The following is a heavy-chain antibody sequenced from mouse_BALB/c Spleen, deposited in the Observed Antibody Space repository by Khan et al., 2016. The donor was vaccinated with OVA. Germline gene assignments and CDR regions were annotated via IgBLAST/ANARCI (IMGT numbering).Heavy chain of an antibody. V-gene: IGHV1S41*01. D-gene: IGHD1-1*01. CDR2: IGPGSGNP. J-gene: IGHJ4*01. Sequence: DLVKPGASVKLSCKVSGYTFTSYWINWIKQRPGQGLEWVGHIGPGSGNPYYNEIFKGKATLTVDTSSSTVYLQLSSLSSEDSAVYFCARSNYYGNGLYAMDYWGQGTSVTVSS. CDR1: GYTFTSYW. CDR3: ARSNYYGNGLYAMDY.